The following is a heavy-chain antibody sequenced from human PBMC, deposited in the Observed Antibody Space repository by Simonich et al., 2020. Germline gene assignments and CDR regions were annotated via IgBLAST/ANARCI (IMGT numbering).Heavy chain of an antibody. Sequence: QVQLVQSGAEVKKPGASVKVSCKASGYTFTGYYMHWVRQAPGQGLEWMGRINPNSGGTNYAQKFQGRVTMTRETSISTAYMELSRLRSDDTAVYYCARDGGNCSGGNCYWYFDLWGRGTLVTVSS. CDR3: ARDGGNCSGGNCYWYFDL. CDR2: INPNSGGT. CDR1: GYTFTGYY. D-gene: IGHD2-15*01. J-gene: IGHJ2*01. V-gene: IGHV1-2*06.